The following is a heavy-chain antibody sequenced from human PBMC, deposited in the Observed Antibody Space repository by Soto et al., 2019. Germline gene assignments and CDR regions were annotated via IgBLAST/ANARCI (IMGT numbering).Heavy chain of an antibody. CDR1: GCTFSSNA. Sequence: EVPLLESGGGLVQPGGSLRLSCAASGCTFSSNAMSWVRQAPGTGLEWVSGISSSGGSTYYADSVKGRCTISRDNSEHMLYLQMNNLRAEDTAVYYCANAQGCSYFDYWSQGTLVIFSS. CDR2: ISSSGGST. CDR3: ANAQGCSYFDY. V-gene: IGHV3-23*01. J-gene: IGHJ4*02.